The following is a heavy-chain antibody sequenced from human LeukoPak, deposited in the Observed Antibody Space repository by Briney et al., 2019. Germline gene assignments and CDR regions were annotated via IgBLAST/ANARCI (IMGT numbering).Heavy chain of an antibody. CDR1: GGSISSGSYY. CDR2: IYTSGST. D-gene: IGHD6-13*01. CDR3: ARDNPIAAAVDY. J-gene: IGHJ4*02. Sequence: PSQTLSLTCTGSGGSISSGSYYWRWIRQPAGKGLEWIGRIYTSGSTNYNPSLKSRVTISVDTSKNQFSLKLSSVTAADTAVYYCARDNPIAAAVDYWGQGTLVTVSS. V-gene: IGHV4-61*02.